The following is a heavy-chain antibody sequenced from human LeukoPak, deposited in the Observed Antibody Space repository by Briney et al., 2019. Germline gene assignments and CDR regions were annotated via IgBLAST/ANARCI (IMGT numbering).Heavy chain of an antibody. CDR1: GFTFSTYA. D-gene: IGHD3-10*01. CDR2: ISGSGGNT. Sequence: PGGSLRLSCAASGFTFSTYAMSRVRQAPGKGLEWVSVISGSGGNTFYADSVKGRFTISRDNAKNSLYLQMNSLRVEDTAVYYCARVLLWFGEALDYGMDVWGQGTTVTVSS. J-gene: IGHJ6*02. V-gene: IGHV3-23*01. CDR3: ARVLLWFGEALDYGMDV.